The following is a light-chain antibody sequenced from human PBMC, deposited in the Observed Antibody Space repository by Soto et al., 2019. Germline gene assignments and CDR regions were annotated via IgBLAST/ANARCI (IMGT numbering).Light chain of an antibody. J-gene: IGLJ2*01. CDR2: EVS. CDR3: CSYATTTL. Sequence: QSALTQPASVSGSPGQSITISCTGTSSDVGNYKYVSWYQQHPGKAPKLMIYEVSNRPSGVSNRFSGSKSGNTASLTISGLQAEDETDYYCCSYATTTLFGGGTKLTVL. CDR1: SSDVGNYKY. V-gene: IGLV2-14*01.